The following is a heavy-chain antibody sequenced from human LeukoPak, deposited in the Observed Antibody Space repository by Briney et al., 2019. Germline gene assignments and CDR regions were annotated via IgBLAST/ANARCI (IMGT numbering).Heavy chain of an antibody. Sequence: SXRLXXXXXXFTVSSNYMSWVRQAAGKGLECVSVIYSGGGAYYADSGKGRFTISRDNSKNTLYLQMNSLRAEDTAVYYCARDRVGATDYFDYWGQGTLVTVSS. CDR2: IYSGGGA. CDR1: XFTVSSNY. D-gene: IGHD1-26*01. V-gene: IGHV3-53*01. CDR3: ARDRVGATDYFDY. J-gene: IGHJ4*02.